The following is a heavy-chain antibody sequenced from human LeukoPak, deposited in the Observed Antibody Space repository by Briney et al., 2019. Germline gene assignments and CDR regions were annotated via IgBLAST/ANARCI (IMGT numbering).Heavy chain of an antibody. J-gene: IGHJ4*02. CDR1: GYTFTSYA. D-gene: IGHD2-21*02. Sequence: VSVKVSCKASGYTFTSYAMHWVRRAPGQRLECMGWINTGNGNTKYSQKFQGRVTITRDTSASTAYMDLSSLRSEDTAVYYCARNTETAIPLPYYFDYWGQGTLVTVSS. V-gene: IGHV1-3*04. CDR3: ARNTETAIPLPYYFDY. CDR2: INTGNGNT.